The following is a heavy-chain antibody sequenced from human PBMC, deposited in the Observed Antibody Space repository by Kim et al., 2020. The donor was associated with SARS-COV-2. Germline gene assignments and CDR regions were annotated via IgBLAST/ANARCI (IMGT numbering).Heavy chain of an antibody. Sequence: SRVTISVDTSKNQFSRKLSSVTAADTAVYYCARDQVRGALTYYYYYGMDVWGQGTTVTVSS. D-gene: IGHD3-10*01. J-gene: IGHJ6*02. CDR3: ARDQVRGALTYYYYYGMDV. V-gene: IGHV4-59*01.